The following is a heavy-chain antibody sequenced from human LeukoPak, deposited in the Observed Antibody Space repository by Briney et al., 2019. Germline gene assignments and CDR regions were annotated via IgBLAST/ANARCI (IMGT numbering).Heavy chain of an antibody. CDR2: ISGSGGST. J-gene: IGHJ4*02. Sequence: PGGSLRLSCAASGFTFSSYSMNWVRQAPGKGLEWVSAISGSGGSTYYADSVKGRFTISRDNSKNTLYLQMNSLRAEDTAVYYCAKSFSSGYRGFCDYWGQGTLVTVSS. D-gene: IGHD3-22*01. CDR1: GFTFSSYS. V-gene: IGHV3-23*01. CDR3: AKSFSSGYRGFCDY.